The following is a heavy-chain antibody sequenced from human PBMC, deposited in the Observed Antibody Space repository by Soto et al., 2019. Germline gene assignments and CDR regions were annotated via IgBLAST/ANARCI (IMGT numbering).Heavy chain of an antibody. D-gene: IGHD6-19*01. J-gene: IGHJ6*02. Sequence: EVQLVQSGAEMKKPGESLKISCKASGYSFTTYWIGWVRQMPGKGLEWMGIIYPGDSDTKYSPSLQGQVTISADTSISTAYLQWTSLKASDTAMYYCARSRRGAYSSGWYRPSGYYYYGIDVWGQGTKVTVSS. V-gene: IGHV5-51*01. CDR3: ARSRRGAYSSGWYRPSGYYYYGIDV. CDR2: IYPGDSDT. CDR1: GYSFTTYW.